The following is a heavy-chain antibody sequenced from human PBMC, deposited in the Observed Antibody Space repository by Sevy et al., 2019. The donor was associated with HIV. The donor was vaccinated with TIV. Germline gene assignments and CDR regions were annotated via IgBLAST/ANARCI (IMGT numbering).Heavy chain of an antibody. CDR1: GFTFSRHA. V-gene: IGHV3-30-3*01. Sequence: GGSLRLSCVGSGFTFSRHAMHWVRQAPGKGLEWVAVILYDGSNKYYADSVKGRLTISRDNSMNTRDLEMHSLRPEDTAVYYCARSAVAGIEAWFDPWGLGTLVTVSS. J-gene: IGHJ5*02. CDR3: ARSAVAGIEAWFDP. D-gene: IGHD6-19*01. CDR2: ILYDGSNK.